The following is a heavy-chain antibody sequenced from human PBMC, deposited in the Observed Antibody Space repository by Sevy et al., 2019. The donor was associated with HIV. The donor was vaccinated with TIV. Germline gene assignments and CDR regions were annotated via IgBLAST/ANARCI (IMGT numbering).Heavy chain of an antibody. Sequence: SQTLSLTCAISGDTVSSDSAAWNWIRQSPARGLEWLGRTYYRSTWHKDYGTSLNSRMTINPNTSNTQFSLQLMSVTPEDTVIYYCARDHNFVLDFWGQGILVTVSS. D-gene: IGHD1-20*01. V-gene: IGHV6-1*01. CDR3: ARDHNFVLDF. J-gene: IGHJ4*02. CDR1: GDTVSSDSAA. CDR2: TYYRSTWHK.